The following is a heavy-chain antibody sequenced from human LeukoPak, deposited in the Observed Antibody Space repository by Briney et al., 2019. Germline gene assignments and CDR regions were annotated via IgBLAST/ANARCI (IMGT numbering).Heavy chain of an antibody. Sequence: GGSLRLSCAASGFTFSNAWMSWVRQAPGKGLEWVGRIKSKTDGGTTDYAAPVKGRFTISRDDSKNTLYLQMNSLKTEDTAVYYCTTEDDYGDYVGPSDYWGQGTLVTVSS. CDR2: IKSKTDGGTT. CDR3: TTEDDYGDYVGPSDY. V-gene: IGHV3-15*01. D-gene: IGHD4-17*01. J-gene: IGHJ4*02. CDR1: GFTFSNAW.